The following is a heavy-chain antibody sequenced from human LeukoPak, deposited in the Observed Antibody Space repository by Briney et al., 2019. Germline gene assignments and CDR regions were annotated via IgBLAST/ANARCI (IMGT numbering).Heavy chain of an antibody. CDR2: IIGSGNSI. J-gene: IGHJ4*02. Sequence: GGSLRLSCAASGFTFNTYAMSWVRQAPGKGLEWVSLIIGSGNSIHYADSVKGRFTISRDNFKNTVFLQLNSLRPEDTAVYYCAKHGDNGWGSFRFGLDYWGQGTLVTVSS. V-gene: IGHV3-23*01. CDR1: GFTFNTYA. D-gene: IGHD3-16*02. CDR3: AKHGDNGWGSFRFGLDY.